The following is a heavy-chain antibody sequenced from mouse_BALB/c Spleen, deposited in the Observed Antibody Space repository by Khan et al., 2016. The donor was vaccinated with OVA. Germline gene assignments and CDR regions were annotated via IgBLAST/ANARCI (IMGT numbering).Heavy chain of an antibody. Sequence: QVQLKESGPELKKPGETVKISCKASGYIFTNYGMNWVKQAPGQGLKWMGWINTYTGEPTYADDFRGRFAFSLETSASTAYLQINNLKNEDTATYFCARGAVCYGRWNNAWFAYWGQGTLVTVSA. D-gene: IGHD1-1*01. CDR2: INTYTGEP. CDR3: ARGAVCYGRWNNAWFAY. CDR1: GYIFTNYG. V-gene: IGHV9-3-1*01. J-gene: IGHJ3*01.